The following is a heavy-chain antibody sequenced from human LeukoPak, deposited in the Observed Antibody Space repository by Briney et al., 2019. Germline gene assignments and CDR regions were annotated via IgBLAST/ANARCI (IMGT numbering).Heavy chain of an antibody. CDR2: ITPGGSNM. CDR1: GFTFSTSN. CDR3: ASWSGXSXLDY. V-gene: IGHV3-21*01. J-gene: IGHJ4*02. D-gene: IGHD3-3*01. Sequence: GGSLRLSCAASGFTFSTSNMNWVRQTPEKGLEWVSTITPGGSNMYYHDSVKGRFTISRDNAKNLLFLQMNSLRAEDTAVYYCASWSGXSXLDYWGQGTLVTVSS.